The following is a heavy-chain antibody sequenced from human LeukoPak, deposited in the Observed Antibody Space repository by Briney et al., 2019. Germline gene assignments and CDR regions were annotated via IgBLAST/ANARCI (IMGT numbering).Heavy chain of an antibody. V-gene: IGHV1-69*05. CDR1: GGTFSSYA. CDR2: IIPIFGTA. Sequence: ASVKVSCKASGGTFSSYAISWVRQAPGQGLEWMGRIIPIFGTANYAQKFQGRVTITTDESTSTAYMELSSLRSEDTAVYYCARESGIAARQFDYWGQGTLVTVSS. CDR3: ARESGIAARQFDY. D-gene: IGHD6-6*01. J-gene: IGHJ4*02.